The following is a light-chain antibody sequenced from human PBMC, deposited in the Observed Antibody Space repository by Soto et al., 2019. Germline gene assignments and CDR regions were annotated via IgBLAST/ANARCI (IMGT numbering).Light chain of an antibody. V-gene: IGKV1-39*01. CDR2: AAS. J-gene: IGKJ1*01. CDR1: QSISNH. CDR3: QPRHSSPPP. Sequence: DIQMTQSPSTLSGSVEDRVIITCRASQSISNHLNWYQQKPGKAPKLLIFAASSLQSGVPSRFSGSRSRPDFTLTISTLPPEDFATYYCQPRHSSPPPFGQATKADIK.